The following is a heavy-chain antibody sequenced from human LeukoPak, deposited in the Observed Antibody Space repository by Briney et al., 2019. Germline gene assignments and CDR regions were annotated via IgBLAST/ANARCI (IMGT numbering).Heavy chain of an antibody. CDR2: IYYSGST. J-gene: IGHJ5*02. V-gene: IGHV4-39*01. Sequence: QASETLSLTCTVSGGSISSSSYYWGWIRQPPGKGLEWIGSIYYSGSTYYNPPLKSRVTISVDTSKNQFSLKLSSVTAADTAVYYSARHGYQLLARNWFDPWGQGTLVTVSS. CDR1: GGSISSSSYY. CDR3: ARHGYQLLARNWFDP. D-gene: IGHD2-2*01.